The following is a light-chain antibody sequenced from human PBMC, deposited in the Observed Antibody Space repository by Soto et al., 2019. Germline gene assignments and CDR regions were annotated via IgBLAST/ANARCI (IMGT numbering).Light chain of an antibody. CDR1: QSISSSY. V-gene: IGKV3-20*01. Sequence: EIVLTQSPATLSLSPGARATLSCGASQSISSSYLAWYQQRPGQAPRLLIYGASSRATGIPDRFSGSGSGTECTLTISRLEPEDVSVYYCQQYGSSSWTLGQGTKVDIK. CDR3: QQYGSSSWT. J-gene: IGKJ1*01. CDR2: GAS.